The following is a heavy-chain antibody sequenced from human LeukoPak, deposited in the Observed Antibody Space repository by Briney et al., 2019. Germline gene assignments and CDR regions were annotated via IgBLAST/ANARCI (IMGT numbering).Heavy chain of an antibody. CDR1: GGSFSGYY. CDR3: ASLSGATPRDY. CDR2: INHSGST. J-gene: IGHJ4*02. D-gene: IGHD1-26*01. V-gene: IGHV4-34*01. Sequence: PSETLSLTCAVYGGSFSGYYWSWIRQPPGKGLEWIGEINHSGSTNYNPSLKSRVTISVDTSKNQFSLKLSSVTAADTAMYYCASLSGATPRDYWGQGTLVTVSS.